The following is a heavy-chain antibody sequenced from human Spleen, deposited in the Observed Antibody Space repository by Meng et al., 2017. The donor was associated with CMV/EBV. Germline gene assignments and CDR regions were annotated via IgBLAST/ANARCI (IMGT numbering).Heavy chain of an antibody. D-gene: IGHD2-2*01. CDR2: INHSGST. J-gene: IGHJ6*02. V-gene: IGHV4-34*01. Sequence: SETLSLTCAVYGGSFSGYYWSWIRQPPGKGLEWIGEINHSGSTNYNPSLKSRVTISVDTSKNQFSLKLSSVTAADTAVYYCARDRGGYCNTTSCYLLGFLSGMDVWGQGTTVTVSS. CDR1: GGSFSGYY. CDR3: ARDRGGYCNTTSCYLLGFLSGMDV.